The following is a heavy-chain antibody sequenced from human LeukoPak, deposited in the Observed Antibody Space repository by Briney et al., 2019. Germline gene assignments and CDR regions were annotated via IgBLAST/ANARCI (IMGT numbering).Heavy chain of an antibody. V-gene: IGHV3-30-3*01. CDR3: ARYIAEAGSHYFYGMDV. CDR1: GFTFSSYA. D-gene: IGHD6-19*01. CDR2: ILFDGSDK. Sequence: GRSLRLSCAASGFTFSSYAMHWVRQAPGKGLEWVSLILFDGSDKYYADSVKGRFTISRDNSKNTLFLQMNSLRPEDTAVYYCARYIAEAGSHYFYGMDVWGQGTTVTVSS. J-gene: IGHJ6*02.